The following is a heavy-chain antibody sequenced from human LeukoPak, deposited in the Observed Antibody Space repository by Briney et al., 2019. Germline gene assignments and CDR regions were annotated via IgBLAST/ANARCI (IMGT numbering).Heavy chain of an antibody. CDR2: IYYSGST. CDR3: ARARLGPNSWSFDY. V-gene: IGHV4-39*07. J-gene: IGHJ4*02. Sequence: SETLSLTCTVSGGSISSSSYYWGWIRQPPGKGLEWIGSIYYSGSTYYNPSLKSRVTISVDTSKNQFSLKLSSVTAADTAVYYCARARLGPNSWSFDYWGQGTLVSVSS. CDR1: GGSISSSSYY. D-gene: IGHD4/OR15-4a*01.